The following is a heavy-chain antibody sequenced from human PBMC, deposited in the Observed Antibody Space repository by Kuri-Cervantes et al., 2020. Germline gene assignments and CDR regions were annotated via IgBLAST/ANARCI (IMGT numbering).Heavy chain of an antibody. D-gene: IGHD5-18*01. CDR1: GGSFSGYY. CDR3: ARGYSYGWRWFDP. V-gene: IGHV4-34*01. CDR2: INHSGST. Sequence: GSLRLSCAVYGGSFSGYYWSWIRQPPGKGLEWIGEINHSGSTNYNPSLKSRVTISVDTSKNQFSLKLTSVTAADTAVYYCARGYSYGWRWFDPWGQGTLVTSPQ. J-gene: IGHJ5*02.